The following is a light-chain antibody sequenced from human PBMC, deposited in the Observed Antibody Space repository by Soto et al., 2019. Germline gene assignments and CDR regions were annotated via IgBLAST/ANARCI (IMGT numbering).Light chain of an antibody. V-gene: IGKV3-15*01. CDR1: KSVSTN. J-gene: IGKJ4*02. Sequence: EIVVTQAPATLSLAPGDRVTLSCRASKSVSTNLAWYQHRAGQAPRLLVYGASTRATDMPGRFSGSGSGTVSPLTISGLSAEDFADYCWQQSSLPRTFGRGTKVDIK. CDR3: QQSSLPRT. CDR2: GAS.